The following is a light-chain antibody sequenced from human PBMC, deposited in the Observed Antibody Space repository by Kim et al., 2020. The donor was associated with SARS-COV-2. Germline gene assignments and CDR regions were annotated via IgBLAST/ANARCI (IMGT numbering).Light chain of an antibody. CDR3: QQYDNRGFT. CDR1: EDIKNY. Sequence: DIQMSQSPSSLSASVGERVTITCQASEDIKNYLNWYQHKSGTAPKLIIYDVSSSVDPSRFRGSGSGTYFTLTINSLQPEDVATYYCQQYDNRGFTFGPGTKVDIK. CDR2: DVS. J-gene: IGKJ3*01. V-gene: IGKV1-33*01.